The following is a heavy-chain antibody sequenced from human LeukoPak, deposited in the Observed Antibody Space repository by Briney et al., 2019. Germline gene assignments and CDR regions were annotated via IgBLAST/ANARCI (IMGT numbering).Heavy chain of an antibody. D-gene: IGHD1-26*01. CDR3: ARGRAATPFDY. J-gene: IGHJ4*02. CDR1: GGSTSSYY. CDR2: INYSGST. Sequence: SETLSLTCTVSGGSTSSYYWNWIRQPPGKGLEWIGYINYSGSTTHKPSLKSRVTISVDTSKNQFSLKLSSVTAADTAVYYWARGRAATPFDYWGQGTLVTVSS. V-gene: IGHV4-59*01.